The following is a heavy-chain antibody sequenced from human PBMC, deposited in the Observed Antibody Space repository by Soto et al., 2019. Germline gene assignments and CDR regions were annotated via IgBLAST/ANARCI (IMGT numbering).Heavy chain of an antibody. J-gene: IGHJ4*02. V-gene: IGHV1-46*03. CDR2: ISPSGGST. CDR1: GYTFTSYY. Sequence: QVQLVQSGAEVKKPGASVKVSCKASGYTFTSYYIHWVRQAPGQGLVWMGIISPSGGSTTYAQKFQGRVTMTRETSTSTVYMELSSLRSEDTAVYYCARITVGWFGEPLGYWGQGTLVTVSS. CDR3: ARITVGWFGEPLGY. D-gene: IGHD3-10*01.